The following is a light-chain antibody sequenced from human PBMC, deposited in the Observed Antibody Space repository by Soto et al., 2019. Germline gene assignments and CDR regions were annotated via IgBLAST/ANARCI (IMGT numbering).Light chain of an antibody. CDR3: SSYTSSSTREV. Sequence: QSALTQPASVSGSPGQSITISCTGTSSDDGGYNYVSWYQQHPGKAPKLMIYDVSNRPSGVSNRFFGSKSGNTASPTISGLQAEDEADYYCSSYTSSSTREVFGTGTKVTVL. V-gene: IGLV2-14*01. CDR1: SSDDGGYNY. CDR2: DVS. J-gene: IGLJ1*01.